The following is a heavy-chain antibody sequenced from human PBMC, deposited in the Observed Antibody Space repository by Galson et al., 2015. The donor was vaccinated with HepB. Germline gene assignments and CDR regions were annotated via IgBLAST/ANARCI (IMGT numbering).Heavy chain of an antibody. D-gene: IGHD6-19*01. CDR1: GYTFTSYG. CDR3: ARVQDSSGWYVSSANWFDP. V-gene: IGHV1-18*01. Sequence: SVKVSCKASGYTFTSYGISWVRQAPGQGLEWMGWISGYNGNTNYPQKLQGRLTVTTDTSTSTAYMELRSLRSDDTAVYYCARVQDSSGWYVSSANWFDPWGQGTLVTVSS. CDR2: ISGYNGNT. J-gene: IGHJ5*02.